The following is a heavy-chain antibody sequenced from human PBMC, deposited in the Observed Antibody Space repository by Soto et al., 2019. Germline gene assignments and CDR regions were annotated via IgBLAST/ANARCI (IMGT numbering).Heavy chain of an antibody. CDR3: ARGVEMATITAFDY. V-gene: IGHV1-3*02. Sequence: ASGKFSCKASGYPFTSYAMHWVRQAPGQRLEWMGWSNAGNGNTKYSQEFQGRVTITRDTSASTAYMELSSLRSEDMAVYYCARGVEMATITAFDYWGQGTLVTVSS. CDR2: SNAGNGNT. D-gene: IGHD5-12*01. J-gene: IGHJ4*02. CDR1: GYPFTSYA.